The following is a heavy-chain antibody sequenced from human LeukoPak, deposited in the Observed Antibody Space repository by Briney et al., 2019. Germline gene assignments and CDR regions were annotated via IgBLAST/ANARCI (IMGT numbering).Heavy chain of an antibody. V-gene: IGHV3-23*01. J-gene: IGHJ5*02. Sequence: GGSLRLSCAASGFTFSSYAMSWVRQAPGKGLEWVSTISGSGGSTYYADSVKGRFTISRDNSKNTLYLRMDSLRAEDTALYYCARLIGSGSYYDIYNWFDPWGQGTLVTVSS. CDR3: ARLIGSGSYYDIYNWFDP. CDR1: GFTFSSYA. D-gene: IGHD3-10*01. CDR2: ISGSGGST.